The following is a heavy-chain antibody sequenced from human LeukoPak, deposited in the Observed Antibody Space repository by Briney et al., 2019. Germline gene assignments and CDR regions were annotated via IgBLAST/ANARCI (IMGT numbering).Heavy chain of an antibody. CDR2: IYHSGST. D-gene: IGHD2-15*01. J-gene: IGHJ4*02. V-gene: IGHV4-4*02. Sequence: SETLCLTCAVSGGSISSSNWWSWVRQPPGKGLEWIGEIYHSGSTNYNPSLKSRVTISVDKSKNQFSLKLSSVTAADTAVYYCAAYCSGGSCYTNFDYWGQGTLVTVSS. CDR3: AAYCSGGSCYTNFDY. CDR1: GGSISSSNW.